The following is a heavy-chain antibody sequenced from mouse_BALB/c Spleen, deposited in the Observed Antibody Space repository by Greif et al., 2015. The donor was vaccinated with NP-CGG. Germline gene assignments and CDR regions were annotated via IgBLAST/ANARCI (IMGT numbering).Heavy chain of an antibody. CDR1: GYAFSSYW. V-gene: IGHV1-80*01. Sequence: VQLVESGAELVRPGSSVKISCKASGYAFSSYWMNWVKQRPGQGLEWIGQIYPGDGDTNYNGKFKGKATLTADKSSSTAYMQLSSLTSEDSAVYFCARSQELWDYAMDYWGQGTSVTVSS. CDR2: IYPGDGDT. CDR3: ARSQELWDYAMDY. J-gene: IGHJ4*01. D-gene: IGHD1-1*02.